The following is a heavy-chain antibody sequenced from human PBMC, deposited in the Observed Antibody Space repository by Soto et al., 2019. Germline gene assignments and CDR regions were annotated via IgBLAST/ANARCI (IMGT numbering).Heavy chain of an antibody. J-gene: IGHJ4*02. CDR3: AREGGLRYFDWLSYYFDY. Sequence: QVQLVESGGGVVQPGRSLRLSCAASGFTFSSYAMHWVRQAPGKGLEWVAVISYDGSNKYYADSVKGRFTISRDNSKNTLYLQMNSLRAEDTAVYYCAREGGLRYFDWLSYYFDYWGQGTLVTVSS. V-gene: IGHV3-30-3*01. CDR2: ISYDGSNK. D-gene: IGHD3-9*01. CDR1: GFTFSSYA.